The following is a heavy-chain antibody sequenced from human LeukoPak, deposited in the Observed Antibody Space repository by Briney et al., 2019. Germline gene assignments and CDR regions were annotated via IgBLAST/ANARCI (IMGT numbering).Heavy chain of an antibody. V-gene: IGHV1-18*01. CDR1: GYTFTSYD. CDR2: ISVYNGNT. CDR3: AREAVAGTFDAFDI. Sequence: GASVKVSCKASGYTFTSYDISWVRQAPGQGLEWMGWISVYNGNTNYAQKLQGRVTMTTDTSTSTAYMELRSLRSDDTAVYYCAREAVAGTFDAFDIWGQGTMVTVSS. J-gene: IGHJ3*02. D-gene: IGHD6-19*01.